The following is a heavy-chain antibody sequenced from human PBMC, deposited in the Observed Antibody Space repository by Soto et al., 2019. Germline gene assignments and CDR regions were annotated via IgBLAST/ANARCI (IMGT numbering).Heavy chain of an antibody. Sequence: QVQQQESGPGLVKPSDTLSLICSVSGTYISEFSWSWIRQPAVTGLEWIGRIHNNGVVHYSPSFRGRATMSIDTSSNHFALNLQSATAAYTAVYYCARESGEKWTYEAHWGQGTLVTVSS. V-gene: IGHV4-4*07. J-gene: IGHJ1*01. D-gene: IGHD2-15*01. CDR3: ARESGEKWTYEAH. CDR1: GTYISEFS. CDR2: IHNNGVV.